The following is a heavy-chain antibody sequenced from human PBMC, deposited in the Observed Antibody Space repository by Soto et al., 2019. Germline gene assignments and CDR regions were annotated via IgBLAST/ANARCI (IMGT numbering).Heavy chain of an antibody. V-gene: IGHV3-30*02. CDR2: IWFDGSNK. CDR1: GFPFSTFG. D-gene: IGHD3-3*01. CDR3: ARGPTIFGVVSSYNWFDP. J-gene: IGHJ5*02. Sequence: GGSLSLSCAASGFPFSTFGMHWVRQAPGKGLEWVALIWFDGSNKNYAESVKGRFTISRDNSKNTLYLQMNSLRSEDTAVYYCARGPTIFGVVSSYNWFDPWGQGTLVTVSS.